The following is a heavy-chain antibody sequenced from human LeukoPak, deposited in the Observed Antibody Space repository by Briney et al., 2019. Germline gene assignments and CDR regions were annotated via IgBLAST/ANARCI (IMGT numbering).Heavy chain of an antibody. D-gene: IGHD3-22*01. J-gene: IGHJ4*02. CDR3: ARESEYHYNSSRYYYFDY. V-gene: IGHV1-69*13. CDR2: IIPIFGTA. CDR1: GCTFSRYA. Sequence: SVKVSCKASGCTFSRYAISWVRQAPGQGLEWMGGIIPIFGTANYAQKFQGRVTITADESTSTAYMELSSLRSEDTAVYYCARESEYHYNSSRYYYFDYWGQGTLVTVSS.